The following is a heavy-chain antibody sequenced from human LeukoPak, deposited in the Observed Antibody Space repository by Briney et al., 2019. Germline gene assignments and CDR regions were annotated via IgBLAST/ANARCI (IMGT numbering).Heavy chain of an antibody. CDR1: GFTFNNYA. D-gene: IGHD2-15*01. Sequence: GGSLRLSCAASGFTFNNYAMSWVRQAPGKGLEWVSSISGSGGTTYYADSVKGRFTISRDNSRNTLFLQMNSQRAEDTALYYCAKKVGSGNYYVMDVWGQGTTVTVSS. V-gene: IGHV3-23*01. CDR2: ISGSGGTT. J-gene: IGHJ6*02. CDR3: AKKVGSGNYYVMDV.